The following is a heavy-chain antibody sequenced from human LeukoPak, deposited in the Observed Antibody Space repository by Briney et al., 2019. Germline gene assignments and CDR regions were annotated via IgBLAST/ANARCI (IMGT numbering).Heavy chain of an antibody. V-gene: IGHV4-59*01. D-gene: IGHD1/OR15-1a*01. CDR2: IYYSGST. J-gene: IGHJ4*02. Sequence: PAETLSLTCTVSGGSISSYYWSWLRQPPGKGLEWMGYIYYSGSTNYNPSLKSRVTISVATSNTQSSLKLTSVTAADTAVYYCARTGQLNNLDYWRQGTLVTVPS. CDR1: GGSISSYY. CDR3: ARTGQLNNLDY.